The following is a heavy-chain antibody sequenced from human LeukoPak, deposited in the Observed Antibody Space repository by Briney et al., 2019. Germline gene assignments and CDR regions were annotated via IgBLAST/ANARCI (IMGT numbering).Heavy chain of an antibody. CDR2: IYYSGST. D-gene: IGHD1-26*01. J-gene: IGHJ4*03. Sequence: SETLSLTCTVSGGSISSYYWSWIRQPPGKGLEWIGYIYYSGSTNYNPSLKSRVTISVDTSKNQFSLKLSSVTAADTAVYYCARTKYSGSYYGYWGQGTLVTVSS. CDR1: GGSISSYY. V-gene: IGHV4-59*01. CDR3: ARTKYSGSYYGY.